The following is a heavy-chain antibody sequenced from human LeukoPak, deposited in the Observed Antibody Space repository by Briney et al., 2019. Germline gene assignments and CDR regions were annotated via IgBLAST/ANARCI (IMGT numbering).Heavy chain of an antibody. J-gene: IGHJ4*02. CDR2: IYPGDSDT. CDR1: GYSFSNYW. Sequence: GESLKISCKGSGYSFSNYWIAWVRQIPGKGLEWMGIIYPGDSDTRYSPSFQGQVTISADKSIRTAYLQWSSLKASATAMCYCARRSGHGSGSYYLFEYWGEGTLVTVSS. D-gene: IGHD3-10*01. CDR3: ARRSGHGSGSYYLFEY. V-gene: IGHV5-51*01.